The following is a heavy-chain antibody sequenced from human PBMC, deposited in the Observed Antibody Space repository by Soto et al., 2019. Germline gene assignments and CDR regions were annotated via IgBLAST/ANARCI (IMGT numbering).Heavy chain of an antibody. D-gene: IGHD2-15*01. J-gene: IGHJ5*01. V-gene: IGHV2-5*02. CDR1: GFSLTNSGVG. CDR2: IYWDNDR. CDR3: APRVTYSVSWDVGWFDS. Sequence: QITLKESGPTLVEPTQTLTLTCSFSGFSLTNSGVGVGWFRQAPGKALECLGIIYWDNDRRYNPSLKTRLTITKDTPKNQVVLTMTYMEPVDTGTYYCAPRVTYSVSWDVGWFDSWGQGTPVTVS.